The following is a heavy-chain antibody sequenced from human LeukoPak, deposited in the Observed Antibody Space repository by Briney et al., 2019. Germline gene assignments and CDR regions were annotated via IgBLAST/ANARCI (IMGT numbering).Heavy chain of an antibody. CDR2: MHYSRNT. J-gene: IGHJ6*02. Sequence: SETLSLTCTVSGGSISSSSYYWGWIRQPPGKGLEWIGHMHYSRNTNYNPFLKSRVTISVDTSKNQFSLKVSSVTAADTAVHYCARDTYYYDSGSFVDGMDVWGQGTTVTVSS. D-gene: IGHD3-10*01. CDR3: ARDTYYYDSGSFVDGMDV. V-gene: IGHV4-61*01. CDR1: GGSISSSSYY.